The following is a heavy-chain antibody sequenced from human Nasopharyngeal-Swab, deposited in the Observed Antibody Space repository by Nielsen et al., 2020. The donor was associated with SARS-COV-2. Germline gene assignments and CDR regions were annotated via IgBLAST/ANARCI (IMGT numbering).Heavy chain of an antibody. CDR3: VRDPGGGWYFDL. D-gene: IGHD3-10*01. V-gene: IGHV3-7*01. Sequence: GESLKISCAASGFTFSNYWMSWVRQAPGKGLEWVANIKGDGSEKHYVDSVKDRFTTSRDNSKNTLYLQMNSLRVEDTAVYYCVRDPGGGWYFDLWGRGTLVTVSS. CDR1: GFTFSNYW. J-gene: IGHJ2*01. CDR2: IKGDGSEK.